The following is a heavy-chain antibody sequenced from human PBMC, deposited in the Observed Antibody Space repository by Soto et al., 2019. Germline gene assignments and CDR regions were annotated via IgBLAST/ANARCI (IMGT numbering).Heavy chain of an antibody. CDR1: GFTFSSYE. CDR2: ISSSGSTI. Sequence: EVQLVESGGGLVQPGGSLRLSCAASGFTFSSYEMNWVRQAPGKGLEWVSYISSSGSTIYYADSVKGRFTISRDNAKNSLYQQMNSLRAEDTAVYYCARGGYSSGWSFDYWGQGTLVTVSS. CDR3: ARGGYSSGWSFDY. J-gene: IGHJ4*02. D-gene: IGHD6-19*01. V-gene: IGHV3-48*03.